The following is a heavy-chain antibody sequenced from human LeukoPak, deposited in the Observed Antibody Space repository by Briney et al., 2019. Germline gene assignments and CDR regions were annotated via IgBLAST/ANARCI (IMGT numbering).Heavy chain of an antibody. CDR1: SGSISSNF. CDR2: IYSNGNT. J-gene: IGHJ6*03. V-gene: IGHV4-4*09. Sequence: SETLSLTCTVSSGSISSNFWGWIRQPPGKGLEGMGYIYSNGNTNYNPSLKSRVTISVDTSKKQFSLKLSSVTAADTAVYYCARLPDDYYYYMDVWGKGTTVTVSS. CDR3: ARLPDDYYYYMDV.